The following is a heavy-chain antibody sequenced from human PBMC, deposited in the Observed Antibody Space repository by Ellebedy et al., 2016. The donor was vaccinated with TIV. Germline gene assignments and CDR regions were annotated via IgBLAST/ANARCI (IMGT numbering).Heavy chain of an antibody. D-gene: IGHD6-13*01. CDR2: IYYSGST. CDR3: ARDDSSSRNFDY. CDR1: GGSISSYY. Sequence: SETLSLXXTVSGGSISSYYWSWIRQPAGKGLEWIGYIYYSGSTYYNPSLKSRVSISVDTSKNQFSLKLSSVTAADAAVYYCARDDSSSRNFDYWGQGTLVTVSS. V-gene: IGHV4-59*06. J-gene: IGHJ4*02.